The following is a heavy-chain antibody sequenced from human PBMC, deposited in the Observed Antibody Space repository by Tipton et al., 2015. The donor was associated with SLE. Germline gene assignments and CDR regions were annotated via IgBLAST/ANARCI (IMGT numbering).Heavy chain of an antibody. CDR1: GFMFSNYG. V-gene: IGHV3-23*01. CDR3: AKSHRHSSGWYSYYGMDV. J-gene: IGHJ6*02. Sequence: SLRLSCAASGFMFSNYGMNWVRQAPGKGLEWVSAISGSGGSTYYADSVKGRFTISRDNSKNTLYLQMSSLRADDTAIYYCAKSHRHSSGWYSYYGMDVWGQGTTVTVSS. CDR2: ISGSGGST. D-gene: IGHD6-19*01.